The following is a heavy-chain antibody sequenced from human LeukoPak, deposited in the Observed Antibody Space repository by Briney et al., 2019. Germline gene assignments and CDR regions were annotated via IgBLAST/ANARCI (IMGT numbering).Heavy chain of an antibody. CDR3: ARDDGYGGNPFDY. CDR2: INSDGSST. V-gene: IGHV3-74*01. J-gene: IGHJ4*02. Sequence: PGGSLRLSCAASGFTFSSYWMHWVRQAPGKGLVWVSRINSDGSSTSYADSVKGRFTISRDNAKNTLYLQMNSLGAEDTAVYYCARDDGYGGNPFDYWGQGTLVTVSS. D-gene: IGHD4-23*01. CDR1: GFTFSSYW.